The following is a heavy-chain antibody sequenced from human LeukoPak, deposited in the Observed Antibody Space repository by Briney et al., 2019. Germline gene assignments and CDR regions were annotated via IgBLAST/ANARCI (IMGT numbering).Heavy chain of an antibody. J-gene: IGHJ6*02. Sequence: ASVKVSCKASGGTFSSYAISWVRQAPGQGLEWMGIINPSGGSTSYAQKFQGRVTMTRDTSTSTVYMELSSLRSEDTAVYYCARDIPTDPGYCSGGSCFYYYYGMDVWGQGTTVTVSS. CDR3: ARDIPTDPGYCSGGSCFYYYYGMDV. CDR2: INPSGGST. V-gene: IGHV1-46*01. CDR1: GGTFSSYA. D-gene: IGHD2-15*01.